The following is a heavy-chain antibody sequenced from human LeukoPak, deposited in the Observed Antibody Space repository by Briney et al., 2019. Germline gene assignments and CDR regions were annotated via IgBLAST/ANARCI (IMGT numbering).Heavy chain of an antibody. J-gene: IGHJ5*02. CDR2: INPGDSET. Sequence: GESLKISCQASGYSFTSSWIGWARQMPGKGLEWMAIINPGDSETRYSPSFQGQVTISADKSISTVYLQWGSLKASDTAMYYCARQPGAGWFDPWGRGTLVTVSS. CDR1: GYSFTSSW. V-gene: IGHV5-51*01. CDR3: ARQPGAGWFDP. D-gene: IGHD3-10*01.